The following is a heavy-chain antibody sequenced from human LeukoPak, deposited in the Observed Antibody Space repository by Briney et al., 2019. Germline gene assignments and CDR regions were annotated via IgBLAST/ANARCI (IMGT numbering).Heavy chain of an antibody. J-gene: IGHJ6*03. CDR1: GFTFSSYG. D-gene: IGHD6-25*01. V-gene: IGHV3-30*02. Sequence: GGSLRLSCAASGFTFSSYGMHWVRQAPGKGLEWVAFIRYDGSNKHYADSVKGRFTISRDNSKNTLYLQMNSLRAEDTAVYYCAKDGSSAGYYYYMDVWGKGTTVTVSS. CDR3: AKDGSSAGYYYYMDV. CDR2: IRYDGSNK.